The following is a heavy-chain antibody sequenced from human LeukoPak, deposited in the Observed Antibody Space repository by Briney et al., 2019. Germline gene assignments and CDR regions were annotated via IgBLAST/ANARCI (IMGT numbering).Heavy chain of an antibody. V-gene: IGHV3-74*01. CDR3: ARDRDYYDSSGKLRD. CDR2: INYDGTTT. J-gene: IGHJ4*02. D-gene: IGHD3-22*01. Sequence: PGGSLRLSCAASGFNFSSYWMHWVRQAPGKGLVWISRINYDGTTTSYADSVKGRFTISRDNAKNTLYLQMNSLRAEDTAAYYCARDRDYYDSSGKLRDWGQGTLVTVSS. CDR1: GFNFSSYW.